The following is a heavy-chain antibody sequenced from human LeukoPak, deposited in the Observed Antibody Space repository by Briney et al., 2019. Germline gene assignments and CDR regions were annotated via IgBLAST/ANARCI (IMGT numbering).Heavy chain of an antibody. CDR1: GFTFSSNE. D-gene: IGHD6-19*01. J-gene: IGHJ4*02. CDR2: ISSSGSTI. V-gene: IGHV3-48*03. Sequence: GGSLRLSCVASGFTFSSNEMNWVRQAPGKGLEWVSYISSSGSTIYYADSVKGRFTISRDNAKNSLYLQMNSLRAEDTAVYYCARFSGGYSSGWGDFDYWGQGTLVTVSS. CDR3: ARFSGGYSSGWGDFDY.